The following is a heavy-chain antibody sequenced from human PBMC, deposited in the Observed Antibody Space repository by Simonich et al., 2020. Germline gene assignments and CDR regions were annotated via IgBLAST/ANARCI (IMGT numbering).Heavy chain of an antibody. V-gene: IGHV1-8*03. CDR3: ARARYCSSTSCYNWFDP. J-gene: IGHJ5*02. CDR2: MNPNSGNT. Sequence: QVQLVQSGAEVKKPGASVKVSCKASGYTFTSYDINWVRQATGQGLERRGWMNPNSGNTGYAQQFQGRVTITRNTSISTAYMELSSLRSEDTAVYYCARARYCSSTSCYNWFDPWGQGTLVTVSS. CDR1: GYTFTSYD. D-gene: IGHD2-2*01.